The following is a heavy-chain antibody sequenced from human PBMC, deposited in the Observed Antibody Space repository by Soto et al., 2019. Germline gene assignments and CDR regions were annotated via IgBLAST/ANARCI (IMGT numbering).Heavy chain of an antibody. D-gene: IGHD6-6*01. CDR1: GGSISSGDYY. J-gene: IGHJ4*02. V-gene: IGHV4-30-4*01. Sequence: SETLSLTCTVSGGSISSGDYYWSWIRQPPEKGLEWIGYIYYSGSTYYNPSLKSRVTISVDTSKNQFSLKLSSVTAADTAVYYCARGRIAARPLDYWGQGTLVTVSS. CDR3: ARGRIAARPLDY. CDR2: IYYSGST.